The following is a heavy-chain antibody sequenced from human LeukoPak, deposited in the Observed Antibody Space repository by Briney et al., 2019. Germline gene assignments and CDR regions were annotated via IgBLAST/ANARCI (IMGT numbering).Heavy chain of an antibody. J-gene: IGHJ4*02. CDR2: IGTAGDT. V-gene: IGHV3-13*01. D-gene: IGHD6-19*01. CDR1: GFTFSSYD. CDR3: ARGSPVAGLDY. Sequence: GGSLRLSCAASGFTFSSYDMHWGRQATGKGLEWVSAIGTAGDTYYPGSVKGRFTISRENAKNSLYLQMNSLRAGDTAVYYCARGSPVAGLDYWGQGTLVTVSS.